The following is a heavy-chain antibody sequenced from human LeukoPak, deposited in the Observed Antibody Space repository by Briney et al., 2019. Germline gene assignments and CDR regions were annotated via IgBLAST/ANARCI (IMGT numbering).Heavy chain of an antibody. CDR2: ISAGGGGT. CDR1: GFTFSSYA. D-gene: IGHD4-11*01. J-gene: IGHJ4*02. Sequence: GGSLRLSCAASGFTFSSYAMTWVRQAPGKGLEWFSGISAGGGGTYYSDSVRGRFTISRDNSKNTLYLQMSSLRAEDTAVYYCAKAPRGTTPYYFDYWGQGTLVTVSS. CDR3: AKAPRGTTPYYFDY. V-gene: IGHV3-23*01.